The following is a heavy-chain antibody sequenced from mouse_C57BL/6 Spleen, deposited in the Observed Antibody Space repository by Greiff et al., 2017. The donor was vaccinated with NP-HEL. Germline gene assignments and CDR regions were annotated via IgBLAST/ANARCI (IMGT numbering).Heavy chain of an antibody. CDR3: ARHPITTVVATRGYWYFDV. J-gene: IGHJ1*03. V-gene: IGHV1-62-2*01. D-gene: IGHD1-1*01. Sequence: VQLQQSGAELVKPGASVKLSCKASGYTFTEYTIHWVKQRSGQGLEWIGWFYPGSGSIKYNEKFKDKATLTADKSSSTAYMELSRLTSEDSAVYFCARHPITTVVATRGYWYFDVWGTGTTVTVSS. CDR1: GYTFTEYT. CDR2: FYPGSGSI.